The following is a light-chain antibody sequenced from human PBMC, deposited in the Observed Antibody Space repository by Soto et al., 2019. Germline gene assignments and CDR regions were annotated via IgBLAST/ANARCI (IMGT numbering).Light chain of an antibody. J-gene: IGKJ5*01. CDR2: AAS. V-gene: IGKV1-39*01. CDR1: ETISTF. Sequence: DIQMTQSPSSLSVSVGDRVTMTCQASETISTFLNWYQVKPGKAPKLLIYAASTLQDGVPSRFSGSGSGTDFTLTINSLQPEDFASYYCQQSYDISPITFGQGTRLEI. CDR3: QQSYDISPIT.